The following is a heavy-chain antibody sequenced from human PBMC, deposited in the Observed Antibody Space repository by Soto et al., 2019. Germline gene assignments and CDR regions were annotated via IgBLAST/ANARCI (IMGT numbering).Heavy chain of an antibody. CDR3: ARVSSIAARRSFDS. D-gene: IGHD6-6*01. V-gene: IGHV1-8*01. CDR2: LNPHSGKT. J-gene: IGHJ4*02. Sequence: QVHLGQSGAEVKKPGASMKVSGKASGYTLTIHDIPWVRQAPGLGPEWMAWLNPHSGKTSYAQKFQGRLTMTGNASTSTAYMELSSLRSEDTAMYYCARVSSIAARRSFDSWGQGTLVTVSS. CDR1: GYTLTIHD.